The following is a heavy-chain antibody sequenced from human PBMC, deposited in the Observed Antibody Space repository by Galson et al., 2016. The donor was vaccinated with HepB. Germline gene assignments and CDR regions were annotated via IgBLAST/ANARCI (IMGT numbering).Heavy chain of an antibody. CDR3: ARGLVGSGMDV. V-gene: IGHV3-20*01. CDR1: GFIFSDHY. CDR2: INWSGDST. J-gene: IGHJ6*02. D-gene: IGHD3-10*01. Sequence: SLRLSCAASGFIFSDHYMDWVRQSPGKGREWVSGINWSGDSTAYADSVKGRFTMYRDDARTCLYLQMSSLRIEDTALYQCARGLVGSGMDVWGQGTTVTVSS.